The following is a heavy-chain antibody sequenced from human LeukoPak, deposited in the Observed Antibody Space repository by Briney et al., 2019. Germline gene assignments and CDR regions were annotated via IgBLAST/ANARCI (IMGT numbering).Heavy chain of an antibody. V-gene: IGHV3-53*01. D-gene: IGHD6-13*01. CDR3: AKEGQQERDHRTYFLYYMDV. J-gene: IGHJ6*03. Sequence: GSLRLSCTASGFGVRDSYMSWVRQAPGKGLEWVSVIYSGGRTYYADSVRGRSTISRDDSDNTLYLQMTSLRPEDTALYYCAKEGQQERDHRTYFLYYMDVWGSGTTVTVSS. CDR1: GFGVRDSY. CDR2: IYSGGRT.